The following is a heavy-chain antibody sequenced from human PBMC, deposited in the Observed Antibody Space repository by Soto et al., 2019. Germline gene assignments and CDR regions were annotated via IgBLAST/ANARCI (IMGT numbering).Heavy chain of an antibody. D-gene: IGHD1-26*01. CDR2: ITAYNGNT. CDR1: GYIFTSYG. CDR3: ARGGVGSTSGWFDP. Sequence: QVQLVQYGAEVKKPGASVKVSCKASGYIFTSYGISWVRQAPGQGLEWMGWITAYNGNTNYAQSLQGRDTMTADTATTTAYMELRSLRSDDTAVYYCARGGVGSTSGWFDPWGQGTLVTVSS. J-gene: IGHJ5*02. V-gene: IGHV1-18*01.